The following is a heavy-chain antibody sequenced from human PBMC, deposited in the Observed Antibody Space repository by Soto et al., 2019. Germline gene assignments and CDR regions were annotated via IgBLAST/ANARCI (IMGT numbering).Heavy chain of an antibody. CDR2: IYHSGST. J-gene: IGHJ6*02. Sequence: QLQLQESGSGLVKASQTLSLTCGVSGGSITSSGYFWNWIGQPPGKGLEWVGYIYHSGSTYYNPSLKSRVTISVDGSKNHFSLRLNSVTAADTAVYYCASEGYYGLDVWGQGTTVTVSS. CDR3: ASEGYYGLDV. CDR1: GGSITSSGYF. V-gene: IGHV4-30-2*01.